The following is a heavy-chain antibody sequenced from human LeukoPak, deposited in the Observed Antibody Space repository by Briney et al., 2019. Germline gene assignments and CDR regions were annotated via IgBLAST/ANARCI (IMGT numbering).Heavy chain of an antibody. D-gene: IGHD2-2*01. CDR1: GFTFSTYA. CDR2: ISGSGGST. Sequence: GGSLRLSCAASGFTFSTYAMSWVRQAPGKGLEWVSAISGSGGSTYYADSVKGRFTISRDNSKNTLYLQMNSLRAEDTAVYYCAKAYCSSTSCDGGYFAYWGQGTLVTVSS. V-gene: IGHV3-23*01. J-gene: IGHJ4*02. CDR3: AKAYCSSTSCDGGYFAY.